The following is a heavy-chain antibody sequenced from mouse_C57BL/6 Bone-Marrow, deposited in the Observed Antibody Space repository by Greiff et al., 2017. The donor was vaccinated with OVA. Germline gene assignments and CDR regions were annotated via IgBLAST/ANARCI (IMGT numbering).Heavy chain of an antibody. J-gene: IGHJ1*03. Sequence: VMLVESGPGLVQPSQSLSITCTVSGFSLTSYGVHWVRQSPGKGLEWLGVIWSGGSTDYNAAFISRLSISKDNSKSQVFFKMNSLQADDTAIYYCARNYYSNFYWYFDVWGTGTTVTVSS. CDR1: GFSLTSYG. V-gene: IGHV2-2*01. CDR2: IWSGGST. CDR3: ARNYYSNFYWYFDV. D-gene: IGHD2-5*01.